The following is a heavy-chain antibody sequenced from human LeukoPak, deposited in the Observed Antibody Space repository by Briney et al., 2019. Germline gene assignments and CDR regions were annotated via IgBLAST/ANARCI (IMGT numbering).Heavy chain of an antibody. V-gene: IGHV3-53*05. J-gene: IGHJ4*02. CDR2: IYSGGSA. CDR1: GFIVSSNY. CDR3: VKTTAQYYYDY. D-gene: IGHD1-14*01. Sequence: GGSLRLSCVASGFIVSSNYMGWVRQAPGKGLEWVSVIYSGGSAYYADSVKGRFTISRDNSKNTLYLQMSSLRAEDTAVFHCVKTTAQYYYDYWGQGTLVTVSS.